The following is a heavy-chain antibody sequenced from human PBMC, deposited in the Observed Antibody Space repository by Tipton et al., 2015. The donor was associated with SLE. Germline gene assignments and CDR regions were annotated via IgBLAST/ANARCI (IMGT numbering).Heavy chain of an antibody. D-gene: IGHD3-22*01. CDR1: GDSISSSSHL. V-gene: IGHV4-39*01. J-gene: IGHJ4*02. Sequence: TLSLTCSVSGDSISSSSHLWGWIRQPPGKGLEWIGNMHYSGTTDYNPSLTSRVTISVDTSKNQFSLKLSSVTAADTAVYYCARWDHYDSVYFDYWGQGTLVTVSS. CDR3: ARWDHYDSVYFDY. CDR2: MHYSGTT.